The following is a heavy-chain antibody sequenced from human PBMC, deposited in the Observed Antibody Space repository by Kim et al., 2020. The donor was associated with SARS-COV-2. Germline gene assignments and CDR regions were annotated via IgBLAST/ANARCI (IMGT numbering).Heavy chain of an antibody. Sequence: GGSLRLSCAASGFTFSSYGMHWVRQAPGKGLEWVAVISYDGSNKYYADSVKGRFTISRDNSKNTLYLQMNSLRAEDTAVYYCAKEVGDTAMVRYYYYGMDVWGRVTTVTVSS. V-gene: IGHV3-30*18. CDR2: ISYDGSNK. J-gene: IGHJ6*02. CDR1: GFTFSSYG. D-gene: IGHD5-18*01. CDR3: AKEVGDTAMVRYYYYGMDV.